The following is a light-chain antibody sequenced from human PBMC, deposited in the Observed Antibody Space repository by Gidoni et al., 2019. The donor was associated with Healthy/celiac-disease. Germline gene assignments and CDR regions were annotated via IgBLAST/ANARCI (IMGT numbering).Light chain of an antibody. CDR1: QSVSSY. CDR3: QQRSNWPPT. J-gene: IGKJ4*01. Sequence: EIVLTQSPAPLSLSPGESATLSCRASQSVSSYLAWYQQKPGQAPRLLIYDASNRATGIPARFSGSGSGTDFTLTISSLEPEDFAVYYCQQRSNWPPTFXGXTKVEIK. CDR2: DAS. V-gene: IGKV3-11*01.